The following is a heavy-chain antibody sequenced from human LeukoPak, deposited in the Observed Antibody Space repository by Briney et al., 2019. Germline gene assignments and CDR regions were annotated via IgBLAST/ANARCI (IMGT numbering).Heavy chain of an antibody. CDR3: ARAPEPAGLRWPFSSLGDAFDI. Sequence: SETLSLTCTVSGGSISSSSSYYWGWIRQPPGTGLEWIGTIYYSWNTYYNPSLKSRVTISVDTSKNQFSLKLSSVTAADTAVYYCARAPEPAGLRWPFSSLGDAFDIWGQGTMVTVSS. V-gene: IGHV4-39*07. CDR2: IYYSWNT. D-gene: IGHD4-23*01. J-gene: IGHJ3*02. CDR1: GGSISSSSSYY.